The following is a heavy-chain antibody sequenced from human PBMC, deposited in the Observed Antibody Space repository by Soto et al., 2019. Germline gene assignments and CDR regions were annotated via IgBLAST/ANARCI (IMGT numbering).Heavy chain of an antibody. Sequence: RGSLRLSCQVSGFTFGSYAMSWVRQAAGRGLEWVAHVQSNHVTYYADSVRGRFTVSRDNSKNTLYLQMDSLRVEDTALYYCAKWLRGGSYYCDSWGQGAMVTVSS. CDR2: VQSNHVT. CDR1: GFTFGSYA. V-gene: IGHV3-23*01. CDR3: AKWLRGGSYYCDS. J-gene: IGHJ4*02. D-gene: IGHD3-10*01.